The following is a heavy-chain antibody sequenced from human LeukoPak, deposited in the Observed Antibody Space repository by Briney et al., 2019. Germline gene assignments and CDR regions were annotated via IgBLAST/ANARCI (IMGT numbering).Heavy chain of an antibody. J-gene: IGHJ6*02. CDR2: ISKDGSNK. CDR3: AKVAPYCSSTNCYHSPYYGMDV. V-gene: IGHV3-30*18. CDR1: GFTVSSYN. Sequence: GGSLKLSCAVSGFTVSSYNMHWVRQAPGKGLEWVALISKDGSNKYYADSAKGRFTISRDSSKDTLYLQMDSLRVEDTAVYYCAKVAPYCSSTNCYHSPYYGMDVWGQGTTVTVSS. D-gene: IGHD2-2*01.